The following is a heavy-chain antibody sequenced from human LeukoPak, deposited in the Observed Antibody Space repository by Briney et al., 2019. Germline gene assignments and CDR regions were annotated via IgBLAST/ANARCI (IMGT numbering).Heavy chain of an antibody. Sequence: SETLSLTCTVSGGSISSYYWSWIRQPPGKGLEWIGYIYYSGSTNYNPSLKSRVTISVDTSKNQFSLKLSSVAAADTAVYYCASYYDFWGNWFDPWGQGTLVTVSS. CDR3: ASYYDFWGNWFDP. J-gene: IGHJ5*02. D-gene: IGHD3-3*01. CDR1: GGSISSYY. V-gene: IGHV4-59*01. CDR2: IYYSGST.